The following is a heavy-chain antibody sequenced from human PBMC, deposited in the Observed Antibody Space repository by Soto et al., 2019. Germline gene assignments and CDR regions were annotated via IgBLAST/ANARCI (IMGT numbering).Heavy chain of an antibody. CDR2: IYSGGST. V-gene: IGHV3-66*01. Sequence: PGGSLRLSCAASGFTVSSNYMSRVRPAPGQGLEWVSVIYSGGSTYYADSVKGRFTISRDNSESTLYLQMNSLRAEDTAVYYCARDPSAEPYYYYGMDDWGQGTTVTDSS. CDR1: GFTVSSNY. J-gene: IGHJ6*02. CDR3: ARDPSAEPYYYYGMDD. D-gene: IGHD6-25*01.